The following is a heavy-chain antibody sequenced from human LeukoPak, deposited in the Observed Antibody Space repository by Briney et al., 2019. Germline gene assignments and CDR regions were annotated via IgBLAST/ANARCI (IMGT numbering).Heavy chain of an antibody. D-gene: IGHD6-19*01. CDR1: GFTFSSYE. Sequence: GGSLRLSCAASGFTFSSYEMNWVRQAPGKGLEWVSSISTSSSYIYYADSVKGRFTISRDNAKNSLYLQMNSLRAEDTAVYYCARGASVVAGSDDAFDIWGQGTMVTVSS. CDR2: ISTSSSYI. V-gene: IGHV3-21*01. CDR3: ARGASVVAGSDDAFDI. J-gene: IGHJ3*02.